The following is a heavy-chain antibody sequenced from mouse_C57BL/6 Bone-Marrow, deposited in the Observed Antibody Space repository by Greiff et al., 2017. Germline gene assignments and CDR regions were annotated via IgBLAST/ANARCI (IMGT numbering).Heavy chain of an antibody. Sequence: VQLKESGPGLVQPSQSLSITCTVSGFSLTSYGVHWVRQSPGKGLEWLGVIWSGGSTDYNAAFISRLSISKDNSKSQVFFKMNSLQADDTAICYSARRNYGSSYDNAFDYWGQGTSVTVSS. D-gene: IGHD1-1*01. V-gene: IGHV2-2*01. CDR1: GFSLTSYG. J-gene: IGHJ4*01. CDR2: IWSGGST. CDR3: ARRNYGSSYDNAFDY.